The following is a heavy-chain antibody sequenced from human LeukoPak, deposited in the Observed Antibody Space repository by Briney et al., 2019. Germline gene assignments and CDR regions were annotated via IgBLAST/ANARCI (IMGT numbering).Heavy chain of an antibody. CDR2: ISGSGGST. D-gene: IGHD3-9*01. V-gene: IGHV3-23*01. Sequence: PGGSLRLSCAASGFTFISYAMSRVRQAPGKGLEWVSGISGSGGSTYYADSVKGRFTISRDNSKKTLYLQMNSLRAEDTAVYYCAKDIGLRYFDWGNWFDPWGQGTLVTVSS. J-gene: IGHJ5*02. CDR1: GFTFISYA. CDR3: AKDIGLRYFDWGNWFDP.